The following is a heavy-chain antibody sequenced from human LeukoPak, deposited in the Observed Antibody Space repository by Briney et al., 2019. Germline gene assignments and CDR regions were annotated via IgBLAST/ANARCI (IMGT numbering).Heavy chain of an antibody. CDR1: GYTFTTYV. CDR2: IIPIFGTA. CDR3: ARRVGFGSGSWFDP. Sequence: GASVKVSCKTFGYTFTTYVFNWVRQAPGQGLEWMGGIIPIFGTANYAQKFQGRVTITADESTSTAYMELSSLRSEDTAVYYCARRVGFGSGSWFDPWGQGTLVTVSS. J-gene: IGHJ5*02. D-gene: IGHD3-10*01. V-gene: IGHV1-69*13.